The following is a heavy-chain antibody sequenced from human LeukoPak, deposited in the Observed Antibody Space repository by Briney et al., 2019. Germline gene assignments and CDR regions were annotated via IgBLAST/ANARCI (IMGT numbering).Heavy chain of an antibody. CDR2: ISSSGSTI. CDR1: GFTFSSYE. J-gene: IGHJ6*03. D-gene: IGHD2-21*02. V-gene: IGHV3-48*03. CDR3: VRASHIVVVTAIPQGYYYYMDV. Sequence: PGGSLRLSCAASGFTFSSYEMNWVRQAPGKGLEWVSYISSSGSTIYYADSLKGRFTISRDNAKSSLYLQMNSLRAEDTAVYYCVRASHIVVVTAIPQGYYYYMDVWGKGTTVTVSS.